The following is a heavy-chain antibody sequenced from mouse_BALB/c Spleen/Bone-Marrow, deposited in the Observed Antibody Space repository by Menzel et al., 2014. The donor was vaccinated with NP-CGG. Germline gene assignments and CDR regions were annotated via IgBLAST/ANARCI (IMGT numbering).Heavy chain of an antibody. CDR2: INPYNDGT. J-gene: IGHJ3*01. CDR3: AGVYYGYDGTSSWFAY. Sequence: EVQLQQSGPELVKPGASVKMSCKASGYTFTNYVMHWVKQKPGQGLEWIGYINPYNDGTKYNEKFKGKATLTSDKSSSTAYMDLSSLTSEDSAVYYCAGVYYGYDGTSSWFAYWGQGTLVTVSA. CDR1: GYTFTNYV. D-gene: IGHD2-2*01. V-gene: IGHV1-14*01.